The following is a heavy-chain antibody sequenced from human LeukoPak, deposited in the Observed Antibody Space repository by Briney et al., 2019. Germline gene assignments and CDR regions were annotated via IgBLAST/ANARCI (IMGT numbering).Heavy chain of an antibody. CDR1: GFTFSSYA. Sequence: GGSLRLSCAASGFTFSSYAMSWVRQAPGKGLEWVSAISGSGGSTYYADSVKGRFTISRDNSKNTLYLQMNSLRAEDTAVYYCAKFLDSSGWYGERWFDPWGQGTLVTVSS. CDR2: ISGSGGST. J-gene: IGHJ5*02. D-gene: IGHD6-19*01. CDR3: AKFLDSSGWYGERWFDP. V-gene: IGHV3-23*01.